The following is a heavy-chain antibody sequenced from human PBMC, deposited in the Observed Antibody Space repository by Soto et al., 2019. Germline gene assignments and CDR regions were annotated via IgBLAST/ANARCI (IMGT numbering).Heavy chain of an antibody. CDR3: SQANY. V-gene: IGHV3-49*05. Sequence: EVQLVESGGGLVKPGRSLRLSCTASGFTFGDYAMSWFRQATGKGLEWVGFIRSKAYGGTTEYAASVKGRFTISRDDSKSIAYPQMNSLKTEDKAVYYCSQANYWGQGTLVTVSS. J-gene: IGHJ4*02. CDR1: GFTFGDYA. CDR2: IRSKAYGGTT.